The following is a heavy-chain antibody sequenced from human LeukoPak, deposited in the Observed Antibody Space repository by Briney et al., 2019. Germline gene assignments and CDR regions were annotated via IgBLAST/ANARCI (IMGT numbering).Heavy chain of an antibody. CDR3: ARDRVSGNKPYRRNWFDP. V-gene: IGHV1-2*02. CDR2: INPNSGGT. J-gene: IGHJ5*02. CDR1: GYTFTGYY. Sequence: GASVKVSCKASGYTFTGYYMHWVRQAPGQGVEWMGWINPNSGGTNYAQKFQGRVTMTRDTSISTAYMELSRLRSDDTAVYYCARDRVSGNKPYRRNWFDPWGQGTLVTVSS. D-gene: IGHD1/OR15-1a*01.